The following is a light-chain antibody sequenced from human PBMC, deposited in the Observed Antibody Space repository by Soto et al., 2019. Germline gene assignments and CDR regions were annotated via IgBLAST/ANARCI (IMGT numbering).Light chain of an antibody. CDR3: QQYYTTPVT. J-gene: IGKJ1*01. V-gene: IGKV4-1*01. CDR1: QTVLHGSNY. Sequence: DIVMTQSPDSLSVSLGERATINCKSSQTVLHGSNYLAWYQQRAGQPPKLLIYWASTRESGVPDRFSGSGSGTDFTLTIISLQAEDVAVYYCQQYYTTPVTFGQGTKVEI. CDR2: WAS.